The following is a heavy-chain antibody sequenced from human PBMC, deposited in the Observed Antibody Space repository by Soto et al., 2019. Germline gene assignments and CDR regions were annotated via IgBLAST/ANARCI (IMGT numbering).Heavy chain of an antibody. J-gene: IGHJ4*02. CDR3: ARTDKFTSQSSGWANRFDC. Sequence: EVQLLESGGGLVQPGGSLRLSCAASGFTFTNYAMTWVRQAPGRGLEWVSTIIATGGTFYGDTVKGRFTISRDNSRSTLYLQMNSLRADGAAIYYCARTDKFTSQSSGWANRFDCWGPGTLVTVSS. CDR2: IIATGGT. D-gene: IGHD6-19*01. V-gene: IGHV3-23*01. CDR1: GFTFTNYA.